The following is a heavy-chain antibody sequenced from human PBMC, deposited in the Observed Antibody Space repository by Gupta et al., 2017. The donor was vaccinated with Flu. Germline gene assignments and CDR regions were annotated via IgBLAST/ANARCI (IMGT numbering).Heavy chain of an antibody. CDR2: RSKANSYAT. Sequence: RSKANSYATAYGAEVKGRVNNSRDDSKDTAYLKMNSLKTGDTAVYYCSSRDLSGGRCSEFWGQGTLVTVSS. D-gene: IGHD2-15*01. J-gene: IGHJ4*02. V-gene: IGHV3-73*01. CDR3: SSRDLSGGRCSEF.